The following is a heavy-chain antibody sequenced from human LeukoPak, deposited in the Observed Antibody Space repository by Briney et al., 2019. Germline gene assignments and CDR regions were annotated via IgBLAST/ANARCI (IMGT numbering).Heavy chain of an antibody. CDR2: IYYSGST. CDR3: ARDVVINYYYGMDV. Sequence: SETLSLTCTVSGGSISSGGYYWSWIRQHPGKGLEWIGYIYYSGSTYYNPSLKSRITISVDTSKNQFSLKLSSVTAADTAVYYCARDVVINYYYGMDVWGQGTTVTVSS. J-gene: IGHJ6*02. V-gene: IGHV4-31*03. CDR1: GGSISSGGYY. D-gene: IGHD3-22*01.